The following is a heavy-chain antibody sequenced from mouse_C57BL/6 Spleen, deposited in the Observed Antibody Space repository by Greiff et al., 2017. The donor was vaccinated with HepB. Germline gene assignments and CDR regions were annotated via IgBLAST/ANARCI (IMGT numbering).Heavy chain of an antibody. CDR2: ISYSGST. CDR3: ARRGYYGSSYSYWYFDV. D-gene: IGHD1-1*01. Sequence: EVKLMESGPGLAKPSQTLSLTCSVTGYSITSDYWNWIRKFPGNKLEYMGYISYSGSTYYNPSLKSRISITRDTSKNQYYLQLNSVTTEDTATYYCARRGYYGSSYSYWYFDVWGTGTTVTVSS. V-gene: IGHV3-8*01. J-gene: IGHJ1*03. CDR1: GYSITSDY.